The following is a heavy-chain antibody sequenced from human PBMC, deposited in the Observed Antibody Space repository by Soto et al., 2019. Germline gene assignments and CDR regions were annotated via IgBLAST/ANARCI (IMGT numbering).Heavy chain of an antibody. D-gene: IGHD3-22*01. Sequence: PGGSLRLSCAASGFTFSSYGMHWVRQAPGKGLEWVAVIWYDGSNKYYADSVKGRFTISRDNSKNTLYLQMNSLRAEDTAVYYCARPHYYFDSSGSYYFDYWGQGTLVTVSS. V-gene: IGHV3-33*01. CDR1: GFTFSSYG. CDR2: IWYDGSNK. CDR3: ARPHYYFDSSGSYYFDY. J-gene: IGHJ4*02.